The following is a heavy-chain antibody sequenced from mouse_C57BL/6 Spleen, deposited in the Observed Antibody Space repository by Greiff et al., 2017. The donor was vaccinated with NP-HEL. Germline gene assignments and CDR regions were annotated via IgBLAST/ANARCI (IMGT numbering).Heavy chain of an antibody. CDR3: ARNYGSSYWWYFDV. V-gene: IGHV3-1*01. Sequence: EVKVEESGPGMVKPSQSLSLTCTVTGYSITSGYDWHWIRHFPGNKLEWMGYISYSGSTNYNPSLKSRISITHDTSKNHFFLKLNSVTTEDTATYYCARNYGSSYWWYFDVWGTGTTVTVSS. CDR2: ISYSGST. D-gene: IGHD1-1*01. J-gene: IGHJ1*03. CDR1: GYSITSGYD.